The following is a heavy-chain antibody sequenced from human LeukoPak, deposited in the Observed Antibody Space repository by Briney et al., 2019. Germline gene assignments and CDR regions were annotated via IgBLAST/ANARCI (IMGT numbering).Heavy chain of an antibody. CDR1: GGSFSGYY. CDR2: INHSGST. V-gene: IGHV4-34*01. D-gene: IGHD5-18*01. J-gene: IGHJ4*02. Sequence: SETLSLTCAVYGGSFSGYYWSWIRQSPGKGLEWIGEINHSGSTDYNPSLKSRVTVSVDTSKTQFSLNLSSVTAADTAVYYCARNSYSYGYLTGYYFDFWGQGTLVTVSS. CDR3: ARNSYSYGYLTGYYFDF.